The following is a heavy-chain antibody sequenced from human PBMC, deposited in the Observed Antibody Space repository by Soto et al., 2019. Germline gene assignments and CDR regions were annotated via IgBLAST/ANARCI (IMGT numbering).Heavy chain of an antibody. CDR2: IFPLLAMV. CDR1: GGDLRNSG. V-gene: IGHV1-69*04. Sequence: QVHLVQSGAEMKKPGSSVKVSCKVSGGDLRNSGISWVRQAPGQGLEWMGGIFPLLAMVDYSKKFQGRVTITADESTNTAYMDLGSLRSDDTAVYYCAEEDGAAFKSWGQGTLVIVSS. J-gene: IGHJ4*02. CDR3: AEEDGAAFKS. D-gene: IGHD1-26*01.